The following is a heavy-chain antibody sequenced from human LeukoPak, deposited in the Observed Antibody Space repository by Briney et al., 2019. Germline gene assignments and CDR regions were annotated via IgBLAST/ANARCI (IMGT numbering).Heavy chain of an antibody. D-gene: IGHD3-22*01. V-gene: IGHV3-30*18. CDR2: IPYDGSNK. CDR3: AKDFGSGIVVAPFDY. J-gene: IGHJ4*02. CDR1: GFTFSSYG. Sequence: TGGSLRLSCAASGFTFSSYGMHWVRQAPGKGLEWVAVIPYDGSNKYYADSVKGRFTISRDNSKNTLYLQMNSLRAEDTAVYYCAKDFGSGIVVAPFDYWGQGTLVTVSS.